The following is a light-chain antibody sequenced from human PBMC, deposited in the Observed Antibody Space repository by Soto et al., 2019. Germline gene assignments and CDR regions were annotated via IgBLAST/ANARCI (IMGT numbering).Light chain of an antibody. CDR2: AAS. J-gene: IGKJ4*01. V-gene: IGKV3-20*01. CDR3: QQYGDSPLT. Sequence: ENVLTQSPGTLSLSPGERATLSCRASQSVSGSYLAWYQQKPGQAPRLLIYAASSRATGIPDRFSGSASGTDVTLTISRLEPEDFALYHCQQYGDSPLTFGGGTNVDIK. CDR1: QSVSGSY.